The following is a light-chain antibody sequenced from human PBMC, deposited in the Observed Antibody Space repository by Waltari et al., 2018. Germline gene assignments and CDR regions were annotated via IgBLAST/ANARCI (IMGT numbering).Light chain of an antibody. CDR2: MAS. J-gene: IGKJ2*01. CDR3: QQYSSFST. V-gene: IGKV1-5*03. Sequence: DIQMTQSPSTLSASVGDRVTIPCRASQSVGTWLAWYQKKPGKAPKLLIYMASSLESGVPSRCSGSGSGTEFTLTISSLQPDDFATYSCQQYSSFSTFGQGTKVDI. CDR1: QSVGTW.